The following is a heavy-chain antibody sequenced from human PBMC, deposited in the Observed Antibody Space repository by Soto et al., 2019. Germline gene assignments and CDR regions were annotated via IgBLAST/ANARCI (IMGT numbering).Heavy chain of an antibody. Sequence: EVQLVESGGGLVQPGGSLRLSCAASGFTFSSYSMNWVRQAPGQGLEWVSYISSSSSTIYYADSVKGRFTISRDNAKNSLYLQMNSLRAEDTAVYYCASLAGDCSSTSCYFQYYYYYMDVWGKGTTVTVSS. CDR2: ISSSSSTI. J-gene: IGHJ6*03. CDR3: ASLAGDCSSTSCYFQYYYYYMDV. CDR1: GFTFSSYS. D-gene: IGHD2-2*01. V-gene: IGHV3-48*01.